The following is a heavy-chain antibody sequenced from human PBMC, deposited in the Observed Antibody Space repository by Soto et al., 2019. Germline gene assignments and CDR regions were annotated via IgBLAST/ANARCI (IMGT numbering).Heavy chain of an antibody. J-gene: IGHJ4*02. V-gene: IGHV3-48*02. D-gene: IGHD2-2*01. CDR1: SFTFTSHG. CDR3: VRDLGCISTSCHAHFDF. Sequence: PGGSLRLSCTGSSFTFTSHGMNWVRQAQGKGLEWVSHITSGSSSKYYADSEKGRFTISRDNAKKSVYLQMNSLRDEDTAVYYCVRDLGCISTSCHAHFDFWGQGTLVTVSS. CDR2: ITSGSSSK.